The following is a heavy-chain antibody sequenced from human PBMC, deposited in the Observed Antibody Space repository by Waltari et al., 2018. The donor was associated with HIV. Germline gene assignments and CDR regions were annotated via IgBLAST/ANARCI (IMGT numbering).Heavy chain of an antibody. D-gene: IGHD2-8*01. CDR1: GFTLGRTY. CDR2: IYSGGST. J-gene: IGHJ4*02. CDR3: AREANGVFYYFDY. V-gene: IGHV3-66*02. Sequence: EVQLVESGGGLVQPGGSLRLSCAASGFTLGRTYMSCVRQAPGKGLEWVSVIYSGGSTYYADSVKGRFTISRDNSKNTLYLQMNSLRAEDTAVYYCAREANGVFYYFDYWGQGTLVTVSS.